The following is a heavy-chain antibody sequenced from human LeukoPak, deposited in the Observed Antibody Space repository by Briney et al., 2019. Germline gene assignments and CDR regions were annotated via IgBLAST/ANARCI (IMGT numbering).Heavy chain of an antibody. CDR3: GRDQGRYSPNSWYYGMDV. CDR1: GYTFTGYY. V-gene: IGHV1-2*02. J-gene: IGHJ6*02. Sequence: GASVKVSCKASGYTFTGYYMHWVRQAPGQGLEWMGWINPNSGGTNYAQKFQGRVTMTRDTSISTAYMELSRLRSDDTAVYYCGRDQGRYSPNSWYYGMDVWGQGTTVTVSS. D-gene: IGHD5-18*01. CDR2: INPNSGGT.